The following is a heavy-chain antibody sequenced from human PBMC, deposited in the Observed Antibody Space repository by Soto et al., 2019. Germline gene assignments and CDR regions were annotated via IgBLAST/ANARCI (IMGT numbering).Heavy chain of an antibody. V-gene: IGHV5-51*01. CDR2: IYPGDSDT. J-gene: IGHJ4*02. Sequence: GESLKISCKGSGYSFTSYWIGWVRQMPGKGLEWMGIIYPGDSDTRYSPSFQGQVTISADKSISTAYLQWSSLKASDTAMYYCARGTSRSWYKYYYEYWGQGTLVTVSS. CDR3: ARGTSRSWYKYYYEY. D-gene: IGHD6-13*01. CDR1: GYSFTSYW.